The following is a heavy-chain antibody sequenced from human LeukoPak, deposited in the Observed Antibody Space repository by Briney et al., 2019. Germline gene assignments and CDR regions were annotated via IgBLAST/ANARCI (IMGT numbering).Heavy chain of an antibody. D-gene: IGHD6-19*01. CDR3: ARDLSIAVTGTGGVEY. Sequence: PGGSLRLSCAASGFTVSSNYMSWVRQAPGKGLEWVSVIYSGGSTFYADSVKGRLTISRDNSKNTLFLQMNSLRAEDTAVYYCARDLSIAVTGTGGVEYWGQGTLVTVSS. CDR2: IYSGGST. J-gene: IGHJ4*02. CDR1: GFTVSSNY. V-gene: IGHV3-53*01.